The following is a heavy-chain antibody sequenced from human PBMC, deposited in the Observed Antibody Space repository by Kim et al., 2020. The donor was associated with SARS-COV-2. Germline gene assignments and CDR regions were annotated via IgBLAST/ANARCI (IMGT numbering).Heavy chain of an antibody. CDR3: ARFTLIMITFGGPTGGDY. CDR2: IYYSGST. Sequence: SETLSLTCTVSGGSISSSSYYWGWIRQPPGKGLEWIGSIYYSGSTYYNPSLKSRVTISVDTSKNQFSLKLSSVTAADTAVYYCARFTLIMITFGGPTGGDYWGQGTLVTVSS. CDR1: GGSISSSSYY. V-gene: IGHV4-39*01. D-gene: IGHD3-16*01. J-gene: IGHJ4*02.